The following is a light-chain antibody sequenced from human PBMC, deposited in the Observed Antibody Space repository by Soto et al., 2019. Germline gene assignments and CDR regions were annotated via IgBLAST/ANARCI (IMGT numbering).Light chain of an antibody. CDR2: GAS. CDR3: QHYSNWPLT. V-gene: IGKV1-12*01. Sequence: NHSAAAVSSTMKDTVTLTCRASQSISTWLAWYQQKAGKAPNLLIYGASNLASGVPSRFSGSGSGTEFTLTINSLQSEDFAVYYCQHYSNWPLTFGGGTKVDIK. J-gene: IGKJ4*01. CDR1: QSISTW.